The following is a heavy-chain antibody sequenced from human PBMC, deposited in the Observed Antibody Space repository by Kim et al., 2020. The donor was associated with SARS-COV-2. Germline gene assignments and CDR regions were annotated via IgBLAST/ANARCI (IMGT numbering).Heavy chain of an antibody. CDR2: IYSGAGST. CDR1: GFTFSRFA. Sequence: GGSLRLSCAASGFTFSRFAMTWVRQAPGKGLEWVSVIYSGAGSTYYADSVKGRFTISRDNSMNTLYLQMNSLRAEDTAVYFCAEGFEALDIWGQGTMVTVSS. V-gene: IGHV3-23*03. J-gene: IGHJ3*02. CDR3: AEGFEALDI.